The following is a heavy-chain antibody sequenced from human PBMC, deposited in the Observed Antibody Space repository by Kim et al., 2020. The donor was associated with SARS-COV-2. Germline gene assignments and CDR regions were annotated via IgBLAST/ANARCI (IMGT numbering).Heavy chain of an antibody. V-gene: IGHV1-46*01. CDR1: GYTFTSYY. CDR3: AYSPGEATFPGEEDY. CDR2: INPSGGST. J-gene: IGHJ4*02. D-gene: IGHD7-27*01. Sequence: ASVKVSCKASGYTFTSYYMHWVRQAPGQGLEWMGIINPSGGSTSYAQKFQGRVTMTRDTSTSTVYMELSSLRSEDTAVYYCAYSPGEATFPGEEDYWGQGTLVTVSS.